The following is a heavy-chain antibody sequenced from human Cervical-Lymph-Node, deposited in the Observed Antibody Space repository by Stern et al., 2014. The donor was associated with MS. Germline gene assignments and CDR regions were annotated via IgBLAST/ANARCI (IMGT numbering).Heavy chain of an antibody. D-gene: IGHD1-14*01. J-gene: IGHJ6*02. CDR3: ARDYPDRTTNYYALDF. CDR1: GDTFNSYS. Sequence: VQLVESGAEVKKPGSSVKVSCKASGDTFNSYSINWVRQAPGQRLEWMGRIIPLLGRPTYGQKFQGRVTIIADKSTRTVNMVVNSLSSEAAAYYYCARDYPDRTTNYYALDFWGQGTTVIVSS. CDR2: IIPLLGRP. V-gene: IGHV1-69*09.